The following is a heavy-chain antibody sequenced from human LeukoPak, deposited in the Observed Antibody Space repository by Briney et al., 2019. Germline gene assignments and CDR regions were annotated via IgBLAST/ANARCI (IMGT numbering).Heavy chain of an antibody. D-gene: IGHD4-17*01. CDR2: ISRSSGYI. Sequence: GGSLRLSCAASGFTFSSYSMTWVRQAPGKGLEWVSSISRSSGYIYYADSVRGRFTISRDNAKNSLYLQMNSLRAEDTAVYYCARDVDPVTPTVTSTYFDYWGQGTLVTVSS. J-gene: IGHJ4*02. CDR3: ARDVDPVTPTVTSTYFDY. V-gene: IGHV3-21*01. CDR1: GFTFSSYS.